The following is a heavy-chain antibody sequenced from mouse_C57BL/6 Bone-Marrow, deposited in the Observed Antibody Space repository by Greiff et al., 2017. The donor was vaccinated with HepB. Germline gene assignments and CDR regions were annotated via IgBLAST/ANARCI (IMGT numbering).Heavy chain of an antibody. CDR3: AVNDYPFAY. D-gene: IGHD2-4*01. CDR2: IWTGGGT. CDR1: GFSLTSYA. V-gene: IGHV2-9-1*01. J-gene: IGHJ3*01. Sequence: VMLVESGPGLVAPSQSLSITCTVSGFSLTSYAISWVRQPPGKGLEWLGVIWTGGGTNYNSALKSRLSINKDNSKSQVFLKMNSLQTDDTARYYCAVNDYPFAYWGQGTLVTVSA.